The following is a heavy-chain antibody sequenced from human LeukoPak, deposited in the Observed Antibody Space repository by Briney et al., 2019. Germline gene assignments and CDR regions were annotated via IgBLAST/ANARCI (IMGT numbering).Heavy chain of an antibody. Sequence: SETLSLTCTVSGGSISSSYWGWIRQPPGKGLEWIRYISYSGSTKYNPSLKSRVTLSVDTSKNQFSLKVNSVTAAATAVYYCARRGVEMAPVRPDNWFDPWGQGTLVTVSS. CDR1: GGSISSSY. D-gene: IGHD5-24*01. V-gene: IGHV4-59*08. CDR2: ISYSGST. CDR3: ARRGVEMAPVRPDNWFDP. J-gene: IGHJ5*02.